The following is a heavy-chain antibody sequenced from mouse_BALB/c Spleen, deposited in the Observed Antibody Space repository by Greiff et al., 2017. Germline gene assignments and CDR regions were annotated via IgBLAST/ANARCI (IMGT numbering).Heavy chain of an antibody. D-gene: IGHD2-3*01. CDR3: ARQNDGYQFAY. V-gene: IGHV5-9-3*01. J-gene: IGHJ3*01. Sequence: EVQVVESGGGLVKPGGSLKLSCAASGFTFSSYAMSWVRQTPEKRLEWVATISSGGSYTYYPDSVKGRFTISRDNAKNTLYLQMSSLRSEDTAMYYCARQNDGYQFAYWGQGTLVTVSA. CDR2: ISSGGSYT. CDR1: GFTFSSYA.